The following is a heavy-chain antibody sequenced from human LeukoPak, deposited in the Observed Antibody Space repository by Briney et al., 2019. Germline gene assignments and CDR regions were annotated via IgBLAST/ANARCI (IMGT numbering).Heavy chain of an antibody. CDR3: ARGIWTVTSVQYYLDY. D-gene: IGHD4-11*01. CDR2: INAGNGKT. V-gene: IGHV1-3*01. CDR1: GFTFTNYA. J-gene: IGHJ4*02. Sequence: ASVKVSCKASGFTFTNYAIQWVRQAPGQRLEWMGWINAGNGKTKYSQKFQGRVTITRDTSANTAHMELSSLRSEDTAVYYCARGIWTVTSVQYYLDYWGQGTLVTVSS.